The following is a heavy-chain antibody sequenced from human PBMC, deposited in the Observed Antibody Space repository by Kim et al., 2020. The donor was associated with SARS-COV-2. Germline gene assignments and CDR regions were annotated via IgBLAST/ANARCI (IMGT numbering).Heavy chain of an antibody. Sequence: SETLSLTCTVSGGSISSSSYYWGWIRQPPGKGLEWIGSIYYSGSNYYNPSLKSRVNISVDTSKNQFSLKLSSVTAADTAVYYCARQRPPFYDYVWGSYRYPFDYWGQGTLVTVSS. D-gene: IGHD3-16*02. J-gene: IGHJ4*02. CDR3: ARQRPPFYDYVWGSYRYPFDY. CDR2: IYYSGSN. CDR1: GGSISSSSYY. V-gene: IGHV4-39*01.